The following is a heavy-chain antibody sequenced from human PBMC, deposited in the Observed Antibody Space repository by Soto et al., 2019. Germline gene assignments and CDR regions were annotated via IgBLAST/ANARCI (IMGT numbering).Heavy chain of an antibody. J-gene: IGHJ4*02. V-gene: IGHV4-39*01. D-gene: IGHD3-10*01. Sequence: QLQLQESGPGLVKPSETLSLTCTVSGGSISSSGYYWGWIRQPPGKGLEWMGNIYYSGSSNYNPSLKSRVTISVDTSKNPFSLKVRSVTAADTAVYYCARRSYYGSGSIFDYWGQGTLVTVSS. CDR2: IYYSGSS. CDR1: GGSISSSGYY. CDR3: ARRSYYGSGSIFDY.